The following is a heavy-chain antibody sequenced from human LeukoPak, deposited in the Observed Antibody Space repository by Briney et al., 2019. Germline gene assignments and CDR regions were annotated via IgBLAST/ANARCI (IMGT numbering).Heavy chain of an antibody. Sequence: PGRSLGLSCAASGFTFSSYGMHWVRQAPGKGLEWVAVIWYDGSNKYYADSVKGRFTISRDNSKNTLYLQMNSLRAEDTAVYYCARAIAVAGTMYVPRCFDLWGRGTLVTVSS. CDR1: GFTFSSYG. CDR2: IWYDGSNK. V-gene: IGHV3-33*01. CDR3: ARAIAVAGTMYVPRCFDL. D-gene: IGHD6-19*01. J-gene: IGHJ2*01.